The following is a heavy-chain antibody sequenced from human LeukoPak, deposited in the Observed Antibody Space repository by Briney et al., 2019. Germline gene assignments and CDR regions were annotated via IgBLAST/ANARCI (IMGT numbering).Heavy chain of an antibody. CDR3: AKGLLWGYFDY. J-gene: IGHJ4*02. Sequence: GGSLRLSCAASGFTFSSYGMSWVRQAPGKGLEWVSTISGSGDSTYYADSVKGRFTISRDNSKNTLYLQMNSLRAEDTAVYYCAKGLLWGYFDYWGQGTLVTVSS. CDR1: GFTFSSYG. CDR2: ISGSGDST. V-gene: IGHV3-23*01. D-gene: IGHD3-10*01.